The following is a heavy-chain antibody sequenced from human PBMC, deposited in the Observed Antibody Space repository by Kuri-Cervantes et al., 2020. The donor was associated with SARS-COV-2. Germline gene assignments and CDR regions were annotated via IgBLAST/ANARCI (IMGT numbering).Heavy chain of an antibody. CDR2: ISAYNGDT. CDR1: GYTFTSYG. D-gene: IGHD6-13*01. V-gene: IGHV1-18*01. J-gene: IGHJ6*02. Sequence: ASVKVSCKASGYTFTSYGISWVRQAPGQGLEWMGWISAYNGDTNYAQKLQGRVTMTTDTSTSTAYTGLRSLRSDDTAVYYCARDAPVAAAVWEYYCYNDGMEVWGQGTTVTVSS. CDR3: ARDAPVAAAVWEYYCYNDGMEV.